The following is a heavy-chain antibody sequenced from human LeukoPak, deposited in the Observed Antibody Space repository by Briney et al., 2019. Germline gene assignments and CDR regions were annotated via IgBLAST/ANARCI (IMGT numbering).Heavy chain of an antibody. Sequence: TGGSLRLSCAASGFTFSSHDMHWVRQATGKGLEWVSTIGTAGDTYYPGSVKGRFTISRENAKNSLYLQMNTLKAGDTAVYYCARGGPGYYLDYWGQGTLVTVSS. CDR2: IGTAGDT. CDR3: ARGGPGYYLDY. J-gene: IGHJ4*02. CDR1: GFTFSSHD. V-gene: IGHV3-13*01.